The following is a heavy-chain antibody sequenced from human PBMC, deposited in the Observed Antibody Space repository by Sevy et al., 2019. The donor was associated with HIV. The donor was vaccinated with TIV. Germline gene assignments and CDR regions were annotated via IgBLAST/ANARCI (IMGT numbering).Heavy chain of an antibody. Sequence: SETLSLTCAVYGESFSGYYWTWIRQPPGKGLEWIGKINHSGSTNYNPSLKSRVTISVDTSKNQFSLKLNSVTAADTAVYYCAREGPSWIQLWRAFDCWGQGTLVTVSS. D-gene: IGHD5-18*01. J-gene: IGHJ4*02. V-gene: IGHV4-34*01. CDR1: GESFSGYY. CDR2: INHSGST. CDR3: AREGPSWIQLWRAFDC.